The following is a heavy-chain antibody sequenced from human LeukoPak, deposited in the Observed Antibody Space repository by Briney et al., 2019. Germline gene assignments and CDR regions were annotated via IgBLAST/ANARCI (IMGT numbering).Heavy chain of an antibody. CDR3: ASGRYDILTGYAY. V-gene: IGHV1-2*02. D-gene: IGHD3-9*01. Sequence: ASVKVSCKASGSTLTGYYLHWVRQAPGQGLEWMGWINPNSGDTNYAQKFQGRVTMTRDTSISTAYMELSRLRSDDTAVYYCASGRYDILTGYAYWGQGTLVTVSS. CDR2: INPNSGDT. CDR1: GSTLTGYY. J-gene: IGHJ4*02.